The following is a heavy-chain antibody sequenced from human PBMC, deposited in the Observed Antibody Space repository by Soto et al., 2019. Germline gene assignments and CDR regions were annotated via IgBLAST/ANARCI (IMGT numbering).Heavy chain of an antibody. J-gene: IGHJ6*02. V-gene: IGHV3-30-3*01. CDR2: ISYDGSNK. CDR3: TCALPVIKIFGVVSLGMDV. Sequence: PGGSLRLSCAASGFTFSSYAMHWVRQAPGKGLEWVAVISYDGSNKYYADSVKGRFTISRDNSKNTLYLQMNSLRAEDTAVYYCTCALPVIKIFGVVSLGMDVWGQGTTVTVSS. D-gene: IGHD3-3*01. CDR1: GFTFSSYA.